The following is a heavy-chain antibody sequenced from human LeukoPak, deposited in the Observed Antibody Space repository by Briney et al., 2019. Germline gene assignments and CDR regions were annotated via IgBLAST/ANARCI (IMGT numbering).Heavy chain of an antibody. J-gene: IGHJ4*02. V-gene: IGHV1-2*06. Sequence: ASVKVSCKASGYTSTGYYMHWVRQAPGQGLEWMGRINSNSGGTNYAQKFQGRVTMTRDTSISTAYMELSRLRSDDTAVYYCARGYVWGSYRSYYFDYWGQGTLVTVSS. D-gene: IGHD3-16*02. CDR1: GYTSTGYY. CDR2: INSNSGGT. CDR3: ARGYVWGSYRSYYFDY.